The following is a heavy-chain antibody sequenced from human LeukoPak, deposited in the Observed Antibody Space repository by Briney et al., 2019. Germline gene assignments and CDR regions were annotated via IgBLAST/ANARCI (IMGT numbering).Heavy chain of an antibody. D-gene: IGHD6-19*01. CDR2: INPNSGGT. CDR3: AGDGFSSAWNDY. J-gene: IGHJ4*02. V-gene: IGHV1-2*06. Sequence: ASMKVSCKASGYTFTGYYLHWVRQAPGQGLEWMGRINPNSGGTNYAQKFQGRVTLTRDTSISTAYMDLNRLTSDDTAVYYCAGDGFSSAWNDYWGQGTLVTVFS. CDR1: GYTFTGYY.